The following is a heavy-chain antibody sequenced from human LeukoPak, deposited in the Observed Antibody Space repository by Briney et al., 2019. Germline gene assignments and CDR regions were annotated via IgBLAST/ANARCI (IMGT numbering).Heavy chain of an antibody. D-gene: IGHD3-10*01. CDR1: GVSISSNLW. Sequence: SETLSLTCAVSGVSISSNLWWTWVRQPPGKGLEWIAEIHHSGSINYNPSLKSRVTISVDKAKNQLSLNLNSLTAADTAVYYCARGGDRSFDYWGQGTLVTVSS. CDR3: ARGGDRSFDY. J-gene: IGHJ4*02. V-gene: IGHV4-4*02. CDR2: IHHSGSI.